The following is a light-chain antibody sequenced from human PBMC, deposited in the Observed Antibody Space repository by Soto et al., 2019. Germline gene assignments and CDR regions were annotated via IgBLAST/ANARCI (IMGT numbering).Light chain of an antibody. CDR2: RNG. CDR3: AALDDSRGSHAV. Sequence: QSVLTQPPSASGNPGQTVTISCSGSSSNIGINYLYWYQQLPGKAPKLLFYRNGQRPSGIPDRFSGSKSGTSASLAISGLRSEDEADYYCAALDDSRGSHAVFGGGTQRTVL. J-gene: IGLJ7*01. V-gene: IGLV1-47*01. CDR1: SSNIGINY.